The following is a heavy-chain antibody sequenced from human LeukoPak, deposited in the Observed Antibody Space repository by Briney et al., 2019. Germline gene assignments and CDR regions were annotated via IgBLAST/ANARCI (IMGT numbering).Heavy chain of an antibody. CDR1: GGSISSYY. Sequence: SETLSLTCTVSGGSISSYYWSWIRQPPGKGLEWIGYIYYSGSTNYNPSLKSRVTISVDTSKNQFSLKLSSVTAADTAVYYCARGGYGGQPDYWGQGTLVTVSS. CDR3: ARGGYGGQPDY. CDR2: IYYSGST. D-gene: IGHD4-23*01. J-gene: IGHJ4*02. V-gene: IGHV4-59*01.